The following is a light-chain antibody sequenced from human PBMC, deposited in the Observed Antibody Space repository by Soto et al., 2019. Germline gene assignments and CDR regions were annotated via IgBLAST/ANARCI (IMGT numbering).Light chain of an antibody. CDR2: EVT. CDR3: CSFVSSSTWV. CDR1: SSDVGSSNL. V-gene: IGLV2-23*02. J-gene: IGLJ3*02. Sequence: QSVLTQPASVSGSPGQSITISCTGTSSDVGSSNLVSWYQQHPGKAPQLTIYEVTKRPSGISNRFSGSKSGNTASLTISGLQAEDEADYYCCSFVSSSTWVFGGGTKLTVL.